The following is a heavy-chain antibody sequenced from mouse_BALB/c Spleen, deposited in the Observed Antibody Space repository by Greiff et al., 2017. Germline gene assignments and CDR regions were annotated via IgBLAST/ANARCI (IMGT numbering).Heavy chain of an antibody. Sequence: EVHLVESGGGLVKPGGSLKLSCAASGFTFSSYAMSWVRQTPEKRLEWVASISSGGSTYYPDSVKGRFTISRDNARNILYLQMSSLRSEDTAMYYCARGITTATEGYYFDYWGQGTTLTVSS. D-gene: IGHD1-2*01. CDR3: ARGITTATEGYYFDY. CDR1: GFTFSSYA. J-gene: IGHJ2*01. CDR2: ISSGGST. V-gene: IGHV5-6-5*01.